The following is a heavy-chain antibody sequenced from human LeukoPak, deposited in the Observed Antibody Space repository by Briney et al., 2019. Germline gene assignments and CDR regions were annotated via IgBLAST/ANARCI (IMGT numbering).Heavy chain of an antibody. CDR3: ARDGGSYAPDY. Sequence: GGSLRLSCAASGFTFSDDYMSWIRQAPGKGLEWVSYISGSGSTIYYADSVKGRFTISRDNAKNSLYLQMNSLRAEDTAVYYCARDGGSYAPDYWGQGTLVTVSS. D-gene: IGHD1-26*01. J-gene: IGHJ4*02. CDR1: GFTFSDDY. V-gene: IGHV3-11*01. CDR2: ISGSGSTI.